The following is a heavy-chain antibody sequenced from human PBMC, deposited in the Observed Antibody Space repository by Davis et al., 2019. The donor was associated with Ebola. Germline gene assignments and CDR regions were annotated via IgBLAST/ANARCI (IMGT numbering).Heavy chain of an antibody. D-gene: IGHD2-8*01. CDR1: GFIFSTYG. CDR2: ISYDGRNK. J-gene: IGHJ5*02. CDR3: ATDNGDDFNWIDP. Sequence: GESLKISCAASGFIFSTYGMHWVRQAPGKGLEWVTVISYDGRNKYYRDSVKGRFTISRDNSKTTLFLHMNSLRVEDTVTYYCATDNGDDFNWIDPWGQGTLGTVSS. V-gene: IGHV3-30*03.